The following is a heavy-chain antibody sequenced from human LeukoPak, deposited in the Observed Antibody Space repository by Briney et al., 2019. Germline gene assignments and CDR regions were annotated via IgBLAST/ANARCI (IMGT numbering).Heavy chain of an antibody. CDR1: GRSLSSDYY. Sequence: SETLSLTCSVSGRSLSSDYYWGWIRQPPAKGLGRIGTMYHRGSTYYNPSLKSRVTISGDTSKNHFSLKLSSVIAADAAVYYCARHRGDNSNPRYYFYYKDVWGEGATVTVS. CDR2: MYHRGST. J-gene: IGHJ6*03. D-gene: IGHD4-11*01. V-gene: IGHV4-38-2*01. CDR3: ARHRGDNSNPRYYFYYKDV.